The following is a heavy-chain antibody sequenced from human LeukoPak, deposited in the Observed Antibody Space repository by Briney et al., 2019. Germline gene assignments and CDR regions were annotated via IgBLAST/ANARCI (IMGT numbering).Heavy chain of an antibody. CDR2: ISSSSSYI. Sequence: KPGGSLRLSCAASGFTFSSYSMNWVRQAPGKGLEWVSSISSSSSYIYYADSVKGRFTISRDNAKNSLYLQMNSLRAEDTAVYYCARDGPYSSSSIDAFDIWGQGTMVTVSS. CDR1: GFTFSSYS. D-gene: IGHD6-13*01. J-gene: IGHJ3*02. V-gene: IGHV3-21*01. CDR3: ARDGPYSSSSIDAFDI.